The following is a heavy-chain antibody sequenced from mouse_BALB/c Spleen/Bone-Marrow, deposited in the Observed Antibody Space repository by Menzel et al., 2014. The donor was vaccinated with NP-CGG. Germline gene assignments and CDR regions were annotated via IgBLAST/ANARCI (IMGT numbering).Heavy chain of an antibody. CDR2: INPGSGST. CDR1: GYAFTDYL. J-gene: IGHJ2*01. Sequence: VQLQQSGAELVRPGTSVKVSCKASGYAFTDYLMEWLKQRPGQGLEWIGVINPGSGSTNYNEKFKDKATLTADTSSNTAYMQLSSLTPDDSAVYFCARYDGYFDYWGQGTTLTVSS. D-gene: IGHD2-3*01. V-gene: IGHV1-54*01. CDR3: ARYDGYFDY.